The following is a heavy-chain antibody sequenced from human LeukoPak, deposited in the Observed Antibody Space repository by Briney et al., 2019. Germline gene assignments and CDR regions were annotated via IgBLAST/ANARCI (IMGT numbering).Heavy chain of an antibody. J-gene: IGHJ4*02. V-gene: IGHV4-34*01. CDR2: INHSGIT. D-gene: IGHD3-22*01. Sequence: SETLSLTCAVYSGSFIGYYWSWIRQPPGKGLEWICEINHSGITNYNPSLKSRVTISVDTSKNQLSLKLSSVTAADAAVYYCAREVYYDSSGYYPDYWGQGALVAVSS. CDR3: AREVYYDSSGYYPDY. CDR1: SGSFIGYY.